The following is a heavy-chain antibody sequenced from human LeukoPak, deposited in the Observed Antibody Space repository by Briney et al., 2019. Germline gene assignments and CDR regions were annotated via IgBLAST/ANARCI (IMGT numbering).Heavy chain of an antibody. J-gene: IGHJ4*02. V-gene: IGHV3-53*01. CDR3: ARRAGAYSHPYDY. D-gene: IGHD4/OR15-4a*01. CDR2: IYSDNT. Sequence: GGSLRLSCAASGFTFDDYGMSWVRQTPGKGLEWVSFIYSDNTHYSDSVKGRFTISRDNSKNTLYLQMNSLRAEDTAVYYCARRAGAYSHPYDYWGQGTLVTVSS. CDR1: GFTFDDYG.